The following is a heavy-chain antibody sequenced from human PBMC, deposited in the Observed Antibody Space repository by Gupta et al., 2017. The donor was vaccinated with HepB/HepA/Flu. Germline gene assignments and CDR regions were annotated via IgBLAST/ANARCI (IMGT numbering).Heavy chain of an antibody. CDR1: GFTFRRYA. CDR2: ISGSGGST. CDR3: FLRYFDY. Sequence: EVQLLVSGGGLVQPGGSVGFSCAASGFTFRRYAMSWVRQAPGKGLEWVSGISGSGGSTYYADSVKGRFTISRDNSKNTLYLQMNSLRAEDTAVYYCFLRYFDYWGQGTLVTVSS. V-gene: IGHV3-23*01. J-gene: IGHJ4*02. D-gene: IGHD3-3*01.